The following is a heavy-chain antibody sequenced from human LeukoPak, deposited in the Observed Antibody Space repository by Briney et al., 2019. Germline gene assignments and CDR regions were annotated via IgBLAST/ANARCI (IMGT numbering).Heavy chain of an antibody. Sequence: GGSLRLSCAASGFTFDDYGMSWVRQAPGKGLEWVSGINWNGGSTGYADSVKGRFTISRDNAKNSLYLQMNSLRAEDAALYHCARGWKYGDYVVDYWGQGTLVSVSS. CDR1: GFTFDDYG. V-gene: IGHV3-20*01. CDR3: ARGWKYGDYVVDY. CDR2: INWNGGST. D-gene: IGHD4-17*01. J-gene: IGHJ4*02.